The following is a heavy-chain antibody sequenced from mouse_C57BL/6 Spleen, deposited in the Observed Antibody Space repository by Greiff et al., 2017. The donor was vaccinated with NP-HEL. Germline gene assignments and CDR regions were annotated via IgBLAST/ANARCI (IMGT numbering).Heavy chain of an antibody. D-gene: IGHD2-1*01. J-gene: IGHJ3*01. Sequence: EVQLVESGGGLVKPGGSLKLSCAASGFTFSSYAMSWVRQTPEKRLEWVATISDGGSYTYYPDNVKGRFTISRDNAKNKLYLQMSHLKSEDTAMYYCARERIYYGNYEFAYWGQGTLVTGSA. CDR1: GFTFSSYA. CDR3: ARERIYYGNYEFAY. CDR2: ISDGGSYT. V-gene: IGHV5-4*01.